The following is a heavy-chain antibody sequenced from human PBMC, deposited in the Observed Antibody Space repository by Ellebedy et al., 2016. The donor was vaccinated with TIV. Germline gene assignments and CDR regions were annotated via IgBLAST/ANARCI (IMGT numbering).Heavy chain of an antibody. D-gene: IGHD3-16*01. CDR1: GGSISGSDSY. CDR3: ARERGGGYSYAS. V-gene: IGHV4-39*02. CDR2: IYYTGST. J-gene: IGHJ4*02. Sequence: GSLRLSXNVSGGSISGSDSYWGWIRQSPEKGLEWIGTIYYTGSTLYNPSLKSRVTISVDTSKNDFSLRMTSVTAADTAIYYCARERGGGYSYASWGQGTLVTVSS.